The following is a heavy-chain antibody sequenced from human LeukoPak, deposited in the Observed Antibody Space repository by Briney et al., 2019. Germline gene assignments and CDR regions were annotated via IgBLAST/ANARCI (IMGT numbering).Heavy chain of an antibody. D-gene: IGHD2-2*01. V-gene: IGHV3-11*01. CDR3: ARAVVVLDYYYYGMDV. CDR2: ISSSGSTI. Sequence: PGGSLRLSCAASGFTFSDYYMSWIRQAPGEGLEWVSYISSSGSTIYYADSVKGRFTISRDNAKNSLYLQMNSLRAEDTAVYYCARAVVVLDYYYYGMDVWGQGTTVTVSS. J-gene: IGHJ6*02. CDR1: GFTFSDYY.